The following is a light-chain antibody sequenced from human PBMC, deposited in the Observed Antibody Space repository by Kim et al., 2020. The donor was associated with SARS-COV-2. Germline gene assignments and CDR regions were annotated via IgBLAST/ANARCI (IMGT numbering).Light chain of an antibody. Sequence: SSELTQDPAVSVALGQTVRITCQGDSLRSYYASWYQQKPGQAPVLVIHGKNNRPSGIPDRFSGSSSGNTASLTITGAQAEDEADYYCNSRDSSGNHPFGTGTKVTVL. CDR1: SLRSYY. J-gene: IGLJ1*01. CDR3: NSRDSSGNHP. V-gene: IGLV3-19*01. CDR2: GKN.